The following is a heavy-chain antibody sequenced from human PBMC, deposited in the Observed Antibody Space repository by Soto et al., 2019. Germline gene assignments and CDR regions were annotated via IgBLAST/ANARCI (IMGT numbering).Heavy chain of an antibody. Sequence: QVQLVESGGGVVQHGRSLRLSCASSGFTFSSYGMHWVRQAPGKGLEWVAGISYDGSNKYYADSVKGRFTISRDNSKNTLYLQMNSLRAEDTAVYYCAKNHNYVIYYYYYGMDVWGQGTTVTVSS. CDR3: AKNHNYVIYYYYYGMDV. CDR1: GFTFSSYG. D-gene: IGHD4-4*01. CDR2: ISYDGSNK. V-gene: IGHV3-30*18. J-gene: IGHJ6*02.